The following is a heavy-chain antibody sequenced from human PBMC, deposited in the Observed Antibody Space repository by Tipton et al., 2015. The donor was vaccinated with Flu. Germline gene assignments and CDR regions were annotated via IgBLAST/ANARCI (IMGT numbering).Heavy chain of an antibody. CDR2: ISYDGSHK. CDR1: GFTFNTFG. D-gene: IGHD1-26*01. J-gene: IGHJ4*02. CDR3: AKSPTVGATPPDN. V-gene: IGHV3-30*18. Sequence: QEQLVQSGGGVVQPGRSTRLSCISSGFTFNTFGMHWVRQAPGKGLEWVALISYDGSHKYYADSVKGRFTISRDTSKNTLYLEMSSLRDEDTAIYFCAKSPTVGATPPDNWGQGTLVTVS.